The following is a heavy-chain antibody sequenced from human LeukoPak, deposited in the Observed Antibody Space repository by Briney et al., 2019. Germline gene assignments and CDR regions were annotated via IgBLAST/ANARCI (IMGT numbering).Heavy chain of an antibody. CDR3: ARDPNLPEYCTNGVCYGYYYYYMDV. CDR2: ISYDGSNK. Sequence: PGGSLRLSCAASGFTFSSYAMHWVRQAPGKGLEWVAVISYDGSNKYYADSVKGRFTISRDNSKNTLYLQMNSLRAEDTAVYYCARDPNLPEYCTNGVCYGYYYYYMDVWGKGTTVTVSS. D-gene: IGHD2-8*01. J-gene: IGHJ6*03. CDR1: GFTFSSYA. V-gene: IGHV3-30*04.